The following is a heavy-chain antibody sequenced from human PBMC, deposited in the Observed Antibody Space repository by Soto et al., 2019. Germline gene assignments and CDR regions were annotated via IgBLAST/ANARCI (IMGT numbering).Heavy chain of an antibody. J-gene: IGHJ6*02. D-gene: IGHD6-19*01. Sequence: GGSLRLSCTASGFTFGDYAMSWFRQAPGKGLEWVGFIRSKAYGGTTEYAASVKGRFTISRDDSKSIAYLQMNSLKTEDTAVYYCTRAFPHSSGWYAPIYYYYGMDVWGQGTTVTVSS. CDR2: IRSKAYGGTT. CDR3: TRAFPHSSGWYAPIYYYYGMDV. CDR1: GFTFGDYA. V-gene: IGHV3-49*03.